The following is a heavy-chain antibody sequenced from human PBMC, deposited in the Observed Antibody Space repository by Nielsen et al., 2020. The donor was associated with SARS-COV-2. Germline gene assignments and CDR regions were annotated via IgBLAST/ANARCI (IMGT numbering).Heavy chain of an antibody. D-gene: IGHD3-10*01. CDR2: ISISSSTI. CDR3: ATCRGPYWYFDL. J-gene: IGHJ2*01. Sequence: GESLKISCATSGITFSSYSMNWVRQAPGKGLEWISYISISSSTIDYADSVKGRFTISRDNAKNSLYLQMNSLRAEDTAVYYCATCRGPYWYFDLWGRGTLVTASS. CDR1: GITFSSYS. V-gene: IGHV3-48*01.